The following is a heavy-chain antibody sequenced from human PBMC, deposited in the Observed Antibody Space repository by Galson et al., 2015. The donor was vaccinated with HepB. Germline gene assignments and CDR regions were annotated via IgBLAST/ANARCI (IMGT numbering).Heavy chain of an antibody. CDR2: INHSGST. CDR1: GGSFSGYY. D-gene: IGHD3-16*01. CDR3: AGDRRIWDS. V-gene: IGHV4-34*01. J-gene: IGHJ4*02. Sequence: SETLSLTCAVYGGSFSGYYWSWIRQPPGKGLEWIGEINHSGSTNYNPSLKSRVTISVDTSKNQFSLKLSSVTAADTAVYYCAGDRRIWDSWGQGTLVTVSS.